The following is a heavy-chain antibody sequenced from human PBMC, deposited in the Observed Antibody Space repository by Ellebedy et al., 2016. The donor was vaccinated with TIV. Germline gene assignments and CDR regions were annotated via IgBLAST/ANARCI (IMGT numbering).Heavy chain of an antibody. Sequence: PGGSLRLSCAASGFTFSSYAMHWVRQAPGKGLEWVAVISYDGSNKYYADSVKGRFTISRDNSKNTLYLQMNSLRAEDTAVYYCARLLGYYDSSGYYPFDYWGQGTLVTVSS. V-gene: IGHV3-30-3*01. CDR1: GFTFSSYA. CDR2: ISYDGSNK. D-gene: IGHD3-22*01. J-gene: IGHJ4*02. CDR3: ARLLGYYDSSGYYPFDY.